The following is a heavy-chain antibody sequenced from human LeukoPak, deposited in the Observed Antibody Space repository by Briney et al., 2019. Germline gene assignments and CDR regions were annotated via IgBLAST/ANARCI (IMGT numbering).Heavy chain of an antibody. D-gene: IGHD3-22*01. Sequence: PGGSLRLSCAASGFTFSSYWMSWVRQAPGKGLEGVANIKQDGSEKYYVDSVKGRFTISRDNAKNSLYLQMNSLRAEDTAVYYCARAGPDYYDSSGYYHWGQGTLVTVSS. CDR3: ARAGPDYYDSSGYYH. V-gene: IGHV3-7*04. CDR1: GFTFSSYW. CDR2: IKQDGSEK. J-gene: IGHJ5*02.